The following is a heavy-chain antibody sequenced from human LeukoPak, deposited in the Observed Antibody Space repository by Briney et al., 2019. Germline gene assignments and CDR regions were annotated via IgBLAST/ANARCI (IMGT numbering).Heavy chain of an antibody. CDR2: IHSSGST. V-gene: IGHV4-4*07. CDR1: GGSISNYY. CDR3: TSGAVGSTPHVAFDT. Sequence: WETLSLTCTVSGGSISNYYWNWLRQSAGRGRGLIGRIHSSGSTNYNPSLKSRVTMSVDTSKNQFSLKLTSVTTADTAVYYRTSGAVGSTPHVAFDTWGQGTMVTVSS. J-gene: IGHJ3*02. D-gene: IGHD1-26*01.